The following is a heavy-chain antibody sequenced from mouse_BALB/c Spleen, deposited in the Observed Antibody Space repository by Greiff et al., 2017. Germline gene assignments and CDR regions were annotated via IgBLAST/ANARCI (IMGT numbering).Heavy chain of an antibody. CDR1: GYTFTSYW. CDR3: ARSKTTATLDY. D-gene: IGHD1-2*01. Sequence: VQLQQPGAELVKPGASVKLSCKASGYTFTSYWMHWVKQRPGQGLEWIGEIDPSDSYTNYNQKFKGKATLTVDKSSSTAYMQLSSLTSEDSAVYYCARSKTTATLDYWGQGTTLTVSS. V-gene: IGHV1-69*02. J-gene: IGHJ2*01. CDR2: IDPSDSYT.